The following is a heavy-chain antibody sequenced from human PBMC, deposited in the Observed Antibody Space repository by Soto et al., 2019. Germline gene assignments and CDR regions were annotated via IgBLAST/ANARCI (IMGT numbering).Heavy chain of an antibody. J-gene: IGHJ6*02. CDR3: ARDFAPLKRQQYRAPYYYYVMDV. V-gene: IGHV4-61*01. CDR1: DSSFSSGSYS. D-gene: IGHD6-13*01. Sequence: WEPLSLPCTVSDSSFSSGSYSWSWIRQPPGKGLEWIGYIYYSGSTNYNPSLKSRVTIPVETSKNQFSLKLISVTAADTAVYYCARDFAPLKRQQYRAPYYYYVMDVWGQGTTVNVSS. CDR2: IYYSGST.